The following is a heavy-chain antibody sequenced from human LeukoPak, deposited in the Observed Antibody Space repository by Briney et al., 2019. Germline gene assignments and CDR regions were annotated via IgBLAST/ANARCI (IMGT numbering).Heavy chain of an antibody. CDR1: GFTVRRNV. CDR3: ARDLAGFQEPRYYYYMDV. CDR2: IYSDDRA. V-gene: IGHV3-66*02. J-gene: IGHJ6*03. Sequence: QTGGSLRLSCVASGFTVRRNVMSWVRQAPGKGLEWVSLIYSDDRAFYADSVKGRFTISRNNSKNTLFLQMSSLKPEDTAIYYCARDLAGFQEPRYYYYMDVWGKGTTVTVS. D-gene: IGHD1-14*01.